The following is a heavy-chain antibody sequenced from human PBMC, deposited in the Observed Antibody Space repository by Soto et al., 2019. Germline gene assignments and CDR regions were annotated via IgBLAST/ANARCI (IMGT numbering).Heavy chain of an antibody. V-gene: IGHV3-11*05. CDR3: ARDTTVTTRGSNIYYYYGMDV. D-gene: IGHD4-17*01. CDR2: ISSSSSYT. J-gene: IGHJ6*02. Sequence: QVPLVESGGGLVKPGGSLRLSCSASGFTFSDYYMSWIRQAPGKGLEWVSYISSSSSYTNYADSVKGRFTISRDNAKNSLYLQMNSLRAEDTAVYYCARDTTVTTRGSNIYYYYGMDVWGQGTTVTVSS. CDR1: GFTFSDYY.